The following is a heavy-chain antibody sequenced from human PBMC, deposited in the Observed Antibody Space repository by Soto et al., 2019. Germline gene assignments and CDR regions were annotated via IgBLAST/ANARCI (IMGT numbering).Heavy chain of an antibody. Sequence: GESLKISCKGSGYSLTSYWIGWVRQMPGKGLEWMGIIYPGDSDTRYSPSFQGQVTISADKSISTAYLQWSSLKASDTAMYYCARAYLGHGSGGSCYSSWFDPWGQGTLVTVSS. CDR2: IYPGDSDT. J-gene: IGHJ5*02. V-gene: IGHV5-51*01. CDR3: ARAYLGHGSGGSCYSSWFDP. CDR1: GYSLTSYW. D-gene: IGHD2-15*01.